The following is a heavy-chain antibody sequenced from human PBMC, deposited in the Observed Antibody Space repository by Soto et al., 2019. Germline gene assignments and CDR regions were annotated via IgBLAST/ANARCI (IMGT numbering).Heavy chain of an antibody. CDR2: ISRSGRGSA. Sequence: RGSLRLSCAASGFTFNSYVMTWVRQAPGEGLEWVSSISRSGRGSAYYADSVKGRFTISRDNSENTLFLQMNNLRDEDTALYYCARGRYLDSSDYWVANLPFDHWGLGTLVTV. CDR3: ARGRYLDSSDYWVANLPFDH. J-gene: IGHJ4*02. D-gene: IGHD3-22*01. V-gene: IGHV3-23*01. CDR1: GFTFNSYV.